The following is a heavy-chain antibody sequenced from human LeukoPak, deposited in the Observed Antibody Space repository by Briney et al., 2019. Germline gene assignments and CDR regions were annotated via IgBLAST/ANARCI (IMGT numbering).Heavy chain of an antibody. J-gene: IGHJ5*02. D-gene: IGHD7-27*01. CDR2: FDPEDGET. CDR3: ATVRTGDGVRDWFDP. CDR1: GYTLTELS. Sequence: ASVKVSCKVSGYTLTELSMHWVRQAPGKGLEWMGGFDPEDGETIYAQKFQGRVTMTEDTSTDTAYMELSSLRSGDTAVYYCATVRTGDGVRDWFDPWGQGTLVTVSS. V-gene: IGHV1-24*01.